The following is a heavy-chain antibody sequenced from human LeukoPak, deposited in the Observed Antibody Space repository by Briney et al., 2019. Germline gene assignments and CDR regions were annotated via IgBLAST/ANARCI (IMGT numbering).Heavy chain of an antibody. V-gene: IGHV5-51*01. CDR3: ARVGRSIAVAGTGWFDP. Sequence: PGESLKISCKGSGYSFTSYWIGWVRQMPGKGLEWMGIIYPGDSDTRYSPSFQGQGTISADKSISTAYLQWSSLKASDTAMYYCARVGRSIAVAGTGWFDPWGQGTLVTVSS. CDR2: IYPGDSDT. CDR1: GYSFTSYW. J-gene: IGHJ5*02. D-gene: IGHD6-19*01.